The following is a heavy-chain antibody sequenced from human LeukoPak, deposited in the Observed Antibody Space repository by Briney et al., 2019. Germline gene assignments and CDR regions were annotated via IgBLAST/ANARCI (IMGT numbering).Heavy chain of an antibody. CDR3: GGDIVVVPAAIRAY. CDR2: IKQDGSEK. J-gene: IGHJ4*02. CDR1: GFTFSSYW. V-gene: IGHV3-7*01. D-gene: IGHD2-2*02. Sequence: GGSLRPSCAASGFTFSSYWMSWVRQAPGKGLEWVANIKQDGSEKYYVDSVKGRFTISRDNAKNSLYLQMNSLRAEDTAVYYCGGDIVVVPAAIRAYWGQGTLVTVSS.